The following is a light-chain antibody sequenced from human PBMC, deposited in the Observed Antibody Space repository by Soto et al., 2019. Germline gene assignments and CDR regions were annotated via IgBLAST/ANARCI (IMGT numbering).Light chain of an antibody. CDR2: KAS. CDR1: QSISSW. CDR3: QQYNSYPT. J-gene: IGKJ5*01. V-gene: IGKV1-5*03. Sequence: DIQMTQSPSTLSASVGDRVTITGRASQSISSWLAWYQQKPGKAPKLLIYKASSLESGVPSRFSGSGSGTEFTLTIRSLQPDDFATYYCQQYNSYPTFGLGTRLRLN.